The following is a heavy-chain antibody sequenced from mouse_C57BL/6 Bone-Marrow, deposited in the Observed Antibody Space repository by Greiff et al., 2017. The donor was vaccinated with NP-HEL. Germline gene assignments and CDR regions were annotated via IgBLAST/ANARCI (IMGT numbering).Heavy chain of an antibody. CDR1: GYTFTSYW. V-gene: IGHV1-50*01. D-gene: IGHD1-1*01. CDR2: IDPSDSYT. Sequence: QVQLQQPGAELVKPGASVKLSCKASGYTFTSYWMQWVKQRPGQGLGWIGEIDPSDSYTNYNQKFKGKATLTVDTSSSTAYMQLSSLTSEDSAVYYCAREGYYGSSYVVYAMDYWGQGTSVTVSS. CDR3: AREGYYGSSYVVYAMDY. J-gene: IGHJ4*01.